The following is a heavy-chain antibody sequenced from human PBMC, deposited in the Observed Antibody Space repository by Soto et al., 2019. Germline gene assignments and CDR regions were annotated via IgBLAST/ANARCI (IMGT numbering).Heavy chain of an antibody. CDR1: GGSFSGYY. CDR3: ARDGFCTSTTCRVGNWFDP. J-gene: IGHJ5*02. Sequence: QVQLQQWGAGLLKPSETLSLTCVVYGGSFSGYYWSWIRQSPGKVLEWIGGINHRGSTNYNPSHESRDTISVNTSKNQFSLKLPSVTAADTAMYYCARDGFCTSTTCRVGNWFDPWGKGTLVTVSS. CDR2: INHRGST. V-gene: IGHV4-34*01. D-gene: IGHD2-2*01.